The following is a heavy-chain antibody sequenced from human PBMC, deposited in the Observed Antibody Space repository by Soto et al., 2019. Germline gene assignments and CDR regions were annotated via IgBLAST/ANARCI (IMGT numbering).Heavy chain of an antibody. Sequence: HEHLVQSGAEVKRPGASLKVSCKASGYSFTGYYIHWVRQAPGQGLEWMGWINPDSGATNYAQNFQGRVTLTSEPSIRTASMDLTSLTSDDTAVYYCARGDYGTGGYPFPYFDYWGQGTVVIVSS. J-gene: IGHJ4*02. CDR3: ARGDYGTGGYPFPYFDY. D-gene: IGHD2-8*02. CDR2: INPDSGAT. V-gene: IGHV1-2*02. CDR1: GYSFTGYY.